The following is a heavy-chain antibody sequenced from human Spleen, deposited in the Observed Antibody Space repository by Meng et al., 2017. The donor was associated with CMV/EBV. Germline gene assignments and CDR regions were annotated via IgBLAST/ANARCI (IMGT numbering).Heavy chain of an antibody. Sequence: QVQLQESGPGLVKPSQTLSLTCTVSGGSISSGDYYWSWIRQPPGKGLEWIGYIYYSGSTYYNPSLKSRVTISVDTSKNQFSLKLSSVTAADTAVYYCAREHVLLWFGRGWFDPWGQGTLVTVSS. CDR3: AREHVLLWFGRGWFDP. J-gene: IGHJ5*02. D-gene: IGHD3-10*01. CDR1: GGSISSGDYY. V-gene: IGHV4-30-4*08. CDR2: IYYSGST.